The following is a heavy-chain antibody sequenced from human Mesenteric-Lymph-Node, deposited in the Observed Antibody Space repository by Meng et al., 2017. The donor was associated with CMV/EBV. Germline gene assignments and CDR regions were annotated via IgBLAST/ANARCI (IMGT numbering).Heavy chain of an antibody. V-gene: IGHV3-7*03. CDR1: GFTFSSYW. Sequence: GGSLRLSCAASGFTFSSYWMSWVRQAPGKGLEWVANIKQDGSEKYYVDSVKGRFTISRDNAKNSLYLQMDSLRAEDTAFYYCATYDSSGYNEDYWGQGTLVTVSS. CDR3: ATYDSSGYNEDY. CDR2: IKQDGSEK. D-gene: IGHD3-22*01. J-gene: IGHJ4*02.